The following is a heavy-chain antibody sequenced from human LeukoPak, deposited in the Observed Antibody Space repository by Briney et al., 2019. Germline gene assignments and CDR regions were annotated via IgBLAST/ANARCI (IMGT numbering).Heavy chain of an antibody. D-gene: IGHD4-11*01. CDR3: AKDVIGNYEGRYYYYMDV. CDR2: ISGSGGST. CDR1: GFTFSSYA. Sequence: GGSLRLSCAASGFTFSSYAMSWVRQAPGKGLEWVSAISGSGGSTYYADSVKGRFTISRDNSKNTLYLQMNSLRAEGTAVYYCAKDVIGNYEGRYYYYMDVWGKGTTVTVSS. J-gene: IGHJ6*03. V-gene: IGHV3-23*01.